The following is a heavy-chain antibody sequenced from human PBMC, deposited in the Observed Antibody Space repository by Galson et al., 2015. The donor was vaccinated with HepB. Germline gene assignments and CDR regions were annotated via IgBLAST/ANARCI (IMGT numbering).Heavy chain of an antibody. CDR1: GFTFSSYT. J-gene: IGHJ2*01. V-gene: IGHV3-48*02. Sequence: SLRLSCAASGFTFSSYTMNWVRQAPGKGLQWVSSFSSTGHTMYYADSAKGRLTISRDNAQNSLYLQMNSLRDEDTAVYYCARVYFGSGSSSAYRYFDLWGRGALVTVSS. CDR3: ARVYFGSGSSSAYRYFDL. D-gene: IGHD3-10*01. CDR2: FSSTGHTM.